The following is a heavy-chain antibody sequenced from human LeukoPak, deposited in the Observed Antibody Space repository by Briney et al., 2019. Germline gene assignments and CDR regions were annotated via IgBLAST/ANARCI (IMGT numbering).Heavy chain of an antibody. Sequence: GGSLRLSCVASGFTFSTYNMNWVRQAPGKGLEGLSYINSGSGSSTIYYADSLKGRFTISRDNAKNSLYLQMNSLRAEDTAVYYCASLKYSSGWYRGYYFDYWGQGTLVTVSS. CDR3: ASLKYSSGWYRGYYFDY. D-gene: IGHD6-19*01. CDR2: INSGSGSSTI. J-gene: IGHJ4*02. CDR1: GFTFSTYN. V-gene: IGHV3-48*01.